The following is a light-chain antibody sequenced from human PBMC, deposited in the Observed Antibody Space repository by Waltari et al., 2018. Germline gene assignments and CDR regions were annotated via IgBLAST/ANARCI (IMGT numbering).Light chain of an antibody. CDR2: AAS. CDR1: QTISTY. CDR3: QQTYRTPGT. V-gene: IGKV1-39*01. J-gene: IGKJ1*01. Sequence: DIQMTQSPSSLSASVGDRVTITCRASQTISTYLNWYQMKPGKPPKRLIFAASSLQSGVPSRFSGSGSGTDFTLTISSLQPGDFATYYCQQTYRTPGTFGQGTKVEIK.